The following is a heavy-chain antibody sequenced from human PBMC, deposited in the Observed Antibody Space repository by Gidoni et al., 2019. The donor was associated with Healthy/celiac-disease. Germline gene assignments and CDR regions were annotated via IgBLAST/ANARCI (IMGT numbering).Heavy chain of an antibody. D-gene: IGHD3-22*01. J-gene: IGHJ3*02. CDR1: GGSISSYY. CDR3: ARDSPRDYYDSDLPPAFDI. Sequence: QVQLQESGPGLVKPSETLSLTCTVSGGSISSYYWSWIRQPPGKGLEWIGYIYYSGSTNYNPSLKSRVTISVDTSKNQFSLKLSSVTAADTAVYYCARDSPRDYYDSDLPPAFDIWGQGTMVTVSS. CDR2: IYYSGST. V-gene: IGHV4-59*01.